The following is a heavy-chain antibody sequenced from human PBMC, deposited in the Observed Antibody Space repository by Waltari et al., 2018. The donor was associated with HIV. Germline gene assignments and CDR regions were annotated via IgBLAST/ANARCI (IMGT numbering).Heavy chain of an antibody. CDR3: AREATVAARGEIDY. CDR1: GFTFSSYF. D-gene: IGHD6-19*01. V-gene: IGHV3-23*01. J-gene: IGHJ4*02. Sequence: EVQLLESGGGLVQPGGSLRLSCAACGFTFSSYFIAWVRQPPGKGLEWVSTGSGSSGRTDHADSVKGRFIISRDIAKNMLYLEMNNLRAEDTAVYYCAREATVAARGEIDYWGQGTLVTVSS. CDR2: GSGSSGRT.